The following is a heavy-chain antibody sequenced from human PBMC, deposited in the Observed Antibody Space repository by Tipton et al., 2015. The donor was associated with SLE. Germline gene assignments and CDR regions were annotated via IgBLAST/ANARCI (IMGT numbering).Heavy chain of an antibody. CDR3: ARGGGYCSGGSCFPTDS. Sequence: LTCAVYGGSFSGYYWSWIRQPPGKGLEWIGGINHSGSTNYNPSLKSRVTISVDTSKNQFSLKLSSVTAADTAVYYCARGGGYCSGGSCFPTDSWGQGTLVTVSS. V-gene: IGHV4-34*01. CDR2: INHSGST. J-gene: IGHJ4*02. D-gene: IGHD2-15*01. CDR1: GGSFSGYY.